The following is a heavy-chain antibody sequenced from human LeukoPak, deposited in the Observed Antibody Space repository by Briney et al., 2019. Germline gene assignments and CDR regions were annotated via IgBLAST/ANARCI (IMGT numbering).Heavy chain of an antibody. CDR1: GGTFSSYA. D-gene: IGHD6-13*01. V-gene: IGHV1-69*04. J-gene: IGHJ4*02. Sequence: ASVKVSCKASGGTFSSYAISWVRQAPGQGLEWMGRIIPILGIANYAQKFQGRVTITADKSTGTAYMELSSLRSEDTAVYYCAGDLAYYSSSSRFDYWGQGTLVTVSS. CDR2: IIPILGIA. CDR3: AGDLAYYSSSSRFDY.